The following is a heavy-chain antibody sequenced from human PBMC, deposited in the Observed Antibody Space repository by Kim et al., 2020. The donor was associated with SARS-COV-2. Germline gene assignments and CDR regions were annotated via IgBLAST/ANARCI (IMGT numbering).Heavy chain of an antibody. CDR1: GYTFTSYD. V-gene: IGHV1-8*01. Sequence: ASVKVSCKASGYTFTSYDINWVRQATGQGLEWMGWMNPNSGNTGYAQKFQGRVTMTRNTSISTAYMELSSLRSEDTAVYYCARKGGLGATSLKSGAGGITPRLRGSVSLWFGDWDGMDVWGQGTTVTVSS. D-gene: IGHD3-10*01. CDR2: MNPNSGNT. CDR3: ARKGGLGATSLKSGAGGITPRLRGSVSLWFGDWDGMDV. J-gene: IGHJ6*02.